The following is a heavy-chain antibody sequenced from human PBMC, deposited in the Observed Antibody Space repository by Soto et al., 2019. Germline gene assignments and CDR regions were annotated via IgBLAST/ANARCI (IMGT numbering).Heavy chain of an antibody. J-gene: IGHJ4*02. CDR2: ISSSGSTI. CDR3: ARDRMDIVATALDY. D-gene: IGHD5-12*01. CDR1: GFTFSSYE. Sequence: EVQLVESGGGLVQPGGSLRLSCAASGFTFSSYEMNWVRQAPGKGLEWVSYISSSGSTIYYADSVKGRFTISRDNAKNSLYLQMNSLRAEDTAVYYCARDRMDIVATALDYWGQGNLVTVAS. V-gene: IGHV3-48*03.